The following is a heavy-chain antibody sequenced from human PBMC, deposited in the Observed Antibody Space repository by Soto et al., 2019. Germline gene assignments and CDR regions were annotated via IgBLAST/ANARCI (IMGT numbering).Heavy chain of an antibody. CDR1: GYSFTSYW. Sequence: GESLKISCKGSGYSFTSYWIGWVRQMPGKGLEWMGIIYPGDSDTRYSPSFQGQVTISADKSISTAYLQWSSLKASDTAMYYCATPTTVTTGSNAFDIWGQGTMVTVSS. D-gene: IGHD4-17*01. J-gene: IGHJ3*02. V-gene: IGHV5-51*01. CDR3: ATPTTVTTGSNAFDI. CDR2: IYPGDSDT.